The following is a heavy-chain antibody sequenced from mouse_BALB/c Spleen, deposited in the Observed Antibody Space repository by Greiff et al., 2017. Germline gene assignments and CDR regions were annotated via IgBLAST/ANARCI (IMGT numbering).Heavy chain of an antibody. D-gene: IGHD1-2*01. J-gene: IGHJ2*01. CDR2: IRLKSNNYAT. Sequence: EVQVVESGGGLVQPGGSMKLSCVASGFTFSNYWMNWVRQSPEKGLEWVAEIRLKSNNYATHYAESVKGRFTISRDDSKSSVYLQMNNLRAEDTGIYYCTTITTGFDYWGQGTTLTVSS. CDR3: TTITTGFDY. CDR1: GFTFSNYW. V-gene: IGHV6-6*02.